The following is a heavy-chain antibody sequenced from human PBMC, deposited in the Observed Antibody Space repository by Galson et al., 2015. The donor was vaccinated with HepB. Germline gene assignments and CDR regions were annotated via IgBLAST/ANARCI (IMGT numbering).Heavy chain of an antibody. CDR1: GGTFSSYT. V-gene: IGHV1-69*04. Sequence: SVKVSCKASGGTFSSYTISWVRQAPGQGLEWMGRIIPILGIANYAQKFQGRVTITADKSTSTAYMELSSLRSEDTAVYYCAGDYYDNHYYFDYWGQGTLVTVSS. J-gene: IGHJ4*02. D-gene: IGHD3-22*01. CDR3: AGDYYDNHYYFDY. CDR2: IIPILGIA.